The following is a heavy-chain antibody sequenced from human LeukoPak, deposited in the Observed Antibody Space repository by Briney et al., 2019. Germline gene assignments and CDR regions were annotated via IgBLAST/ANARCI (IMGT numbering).Heavy chain of an antibody. CDR2: INSDGSST. CDR1: GFTLSNYW. V-gene: IGHV3-74*01. D-gene: IGHD3-22*01. J-gene: IGHJ4*02. CDR3: AREIDSSGYYFFDY. Sequence: GGSLRLSCAASGFTLSNYWMQWVRQAPGKGLVWVSRINSDGSSTSYADSVKGRFTISRDNAKNTLYLQMNSLRDEDTAVYYCAREIDSSGYYFFDYWGQGTLVTVSS.